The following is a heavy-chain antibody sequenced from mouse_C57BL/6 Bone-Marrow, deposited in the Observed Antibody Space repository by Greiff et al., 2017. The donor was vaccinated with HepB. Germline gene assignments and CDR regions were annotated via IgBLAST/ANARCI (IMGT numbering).Heavy chain of an antibody. Sequence: VQLQQPGAELVMPGASVKLSCKASGYTFTSYWMHWVKQRPGQGLEWIGEIDPSDSYTNYTQKFKGKSTLTVDKSSSTAYMQLSSLTSEDSAVYDCARGRYYFRDDAMDYWGQGTSVTVSS. CDR2: IDPSDSYT. D-gene: IGHD1-1*01. CDR1: GYTFTSYW. CDR3: ARGRYYFRDDAMDY. J-gene: IGHJ4*01. V-gene: IGHV1-69*01.